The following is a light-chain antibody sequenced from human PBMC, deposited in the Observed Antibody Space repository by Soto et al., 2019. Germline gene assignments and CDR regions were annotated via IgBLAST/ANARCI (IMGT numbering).Light chain of an antibody. CDR3: QSGGV. Sequence: QSVLTQPPSVSGAPGQRVTISCTGSSSNIGAGYGVHWYQQLPGTAPKLLIYDNNNRPSGVPDRFSGSKSGTSASLAITGLQAEDEADYYCQSGGVFGGGTKLTVL. CDR1: SSNIGAGYG. J-gene: IGLJ3*02. V-gene: IGLV1-40*01. CDR2: DNN.